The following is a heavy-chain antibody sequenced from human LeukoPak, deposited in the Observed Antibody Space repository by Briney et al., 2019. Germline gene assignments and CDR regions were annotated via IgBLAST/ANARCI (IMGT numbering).Heavy chain of an antibody. D-gene: IGHD1-7*01. V-gene: IGHV1-8*03. J-gene: IGHJ4*02. CDR2: MNPNSGNT. CDR1: GYTFTSYD. Sequence: ASVKVSCKASGYTFTSYDINWVRQATGQGLEWMGWMNPNSGNTGYAQKFQGRVTITRNTSISTAYMELSSLRSEDTAVYYCASYFITGTMYYFDYWGQGTLVTVSS. CDR3: ASYFITGTMYYFDY.